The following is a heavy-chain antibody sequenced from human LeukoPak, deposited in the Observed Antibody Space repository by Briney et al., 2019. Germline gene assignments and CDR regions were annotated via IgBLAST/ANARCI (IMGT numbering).Heavy chain of an antibody. D-gene: IGHD2-8*02. J-gene: IGHJ4*02. CDR1: GHRLTTYL. CDR3: ARGTGSYSDY. V-gene: IGHV5-51*01. CDR2: IYPGDSDT. Sequence: GESLKISFKGYGHRLTTYLIGWVRQMPGKGLEWMGIIYPGDSDTRYSPSFQGQVTISADKSISTAYLQWSSLKASDTAIYYCARGTGSYSDYWGQGILVTVSS.